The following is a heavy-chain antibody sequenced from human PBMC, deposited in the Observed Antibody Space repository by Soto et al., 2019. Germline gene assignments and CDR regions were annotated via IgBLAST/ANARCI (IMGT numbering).Heavy chain of an antibody. D-gene: IGHD2-21*02. CDR2: IIPMLGIA. Sequence: QVQLVQSGAEVKKPGSSVKVSCKASGGTFSSYTISWVRQAPGQGLEWMGGIIPMLGIANYAQKFQGRVTITADKSTSTAYMELSSLRSEDTAVYYCARSRDQYYFDYWGQGTLVTVSS. V-gene: IGHV1-69*02. CDR1: GGTFSSYT. CDR3: ARSRDQYYFDY. J-gene: IGHJ4*02.